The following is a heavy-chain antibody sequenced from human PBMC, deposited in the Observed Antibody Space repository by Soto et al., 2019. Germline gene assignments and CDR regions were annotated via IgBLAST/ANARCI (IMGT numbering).Heavy chain of an antibody. CDR1: GGSISSGGYS. CDR3: ARHAHVDTSMAPSDY. J-gene: IGHJ4*02. Sequence: SETLSLTCAVSGGSISSGGYSWSWIRQPPGKGLEWIATIYYRGSTHYNPSLKSRVTISADTSKNQVSLKLSSVTTADTAVYYCARHAHVDTSMAPSDYWGQGTLVTVSS. V-gene: IGHV4-30-2*03. CDR2: IYYRGST. D-gene: IGHD5-18*01.